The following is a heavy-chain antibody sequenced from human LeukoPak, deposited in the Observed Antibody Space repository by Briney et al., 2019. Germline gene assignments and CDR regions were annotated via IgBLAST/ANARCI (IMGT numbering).Heavy chain of an antibody. V-gene: IGHV4-39*01. CDR3: VRTCGRGAVGPGTSGYINY. CDR1: GGSISGRNYY. J-gene: IGHJ4*01. D-gene: IGHD3-22*01. Sequence: SETLSLTCTVSGGSISGRNYYWDWIRQPPGKGLEWIGSISYSGSTYYKPSLQSRVTMYVDTSKNQFFLRMSSVTAADTAVYYCVRTCGRGAVGPGTSGYINYWGLGSLVTVSS. CDR2: ISYSGST.